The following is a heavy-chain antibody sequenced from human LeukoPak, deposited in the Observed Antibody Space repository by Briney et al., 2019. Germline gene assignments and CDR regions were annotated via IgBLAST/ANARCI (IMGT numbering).Heavy chain of an antibody. V-gene: IGHV3-21*01. D-gene: IGHD6-19*01. CDR2: ISSSSSYI. CDR1: GFTSSSYS. CDR3: ARDAVAGIPYYYYMDV. J-gene: IGHJ6*03. Sequence: GGSLRLSCAASGFTSSSYSMNWVRQAPGKGLEWVSSISSSSSYIYYADSVKGRFTISRDNAKNSLYLQMNSLRAEDTAVYYCARDAVAGIPYYYYMDVWGKGTTVTVSS.